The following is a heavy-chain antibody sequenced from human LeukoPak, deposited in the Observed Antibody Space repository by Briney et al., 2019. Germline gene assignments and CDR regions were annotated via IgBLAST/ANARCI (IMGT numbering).Heavy chain of an antibody. CDR3: ARGGQYYDILTGYYMGAFDI. CDR2: IYYSGST. V-gene: IGHV4-39*07. Sequence: SETLSLTCTVSGGSISSSSYYWGWIRQPPGKGLEWIGSIYYSGSTYYNPSLKSRVTISVDTSKNQFSLKLSSVTAADTAVYYCARGGQYYDILTGYYMGAFDIWGQGTMVTVSS. CDR1: GGSISSSSYY. D-gene: IGHD3-9*01. J-gene: IGHJ3*02.